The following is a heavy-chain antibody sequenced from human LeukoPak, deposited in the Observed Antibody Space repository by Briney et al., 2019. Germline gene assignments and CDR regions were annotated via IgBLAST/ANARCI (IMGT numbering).Heavy chain of an antibody. J-gene: IGHJ4*02. D-gene: IGHD3-9*01. CDR2: ISGSGGST. Sequence: GGSLRLSCAASGFTFSNYAMNWVRQAPGKGLEWVSVISGSGGSTYYADSVKGRFTISRDNSKNTLYLQMNSLRAEDTAVYYCAKNPDYDILTGTSFDYWGQGALVTVSS. V-gene: IGHV3-23*01. CDR3: AKNPDYDILTGTSFDY. CDR1: GFTFSNYA.